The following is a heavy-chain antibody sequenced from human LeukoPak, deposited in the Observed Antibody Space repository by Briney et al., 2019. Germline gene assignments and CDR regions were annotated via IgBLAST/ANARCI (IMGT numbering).Heavy chain of an antibody. J-gene: IGHJ4*02. CDR1: GYSFTSYW. Sequence: GESLKISCKGSGYSFTSYWIGWVRQMPGKGLEWMGITYPGDSDTRYSPSFQGQVTISADKSISTAYLQWSSLEASDTAMYYCARHEASKSMIVVVTPDYWGQGTLVTVSS. D-gene: IGHD3-22*01. CDR2: TYPGDSDT. CDR3: ARHEASKSMIVVVTPDY. V-gene: IGHV5-51*01.